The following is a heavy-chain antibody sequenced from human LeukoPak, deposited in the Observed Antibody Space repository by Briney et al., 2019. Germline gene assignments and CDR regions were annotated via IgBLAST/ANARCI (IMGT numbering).Heavy chain of an antibody. D-gene: IGHD3-22*01. V-gene: IGHV4-61*01. CDR1: GGSISSSSYY. Sequence: SETLSLTCTVSGGSISSSSYYWSWIRQPPGKGLEWIGYIYYSGSTNYNPSLKSRVTISVDTSKNQFSLKLSSVTAADTAVYYCALSYYYDSSGYYQIDYWGQGTLVTVSS. J-gene: IGHJ4*02. CDR2: IYYSGST. CDR3: ALSYYYDSSGYYQIDY.